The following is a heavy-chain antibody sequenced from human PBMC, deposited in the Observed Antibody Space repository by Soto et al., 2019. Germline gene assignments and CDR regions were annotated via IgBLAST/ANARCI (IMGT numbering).Heavy chain of an antibody. Sequence: ASVKVSCKDSGYTFTSYDINWVRQATEQGLEWMGWMNPNSGNTGYAQKFQGRVTMTRNTSISTAYMELSSLRSEDTAVYYCARDFWSGYYGRQNWFDPWGQGTLVTVSS. V-gene: IGHV1-8*01. D-gene: IGHD3-3*01. CDR3: ARDFWSGYYGRQNWFDP. CDR1: GYTFTSYD. J-gene: IGHJ5*02. CDR2: MNPNSGNT.